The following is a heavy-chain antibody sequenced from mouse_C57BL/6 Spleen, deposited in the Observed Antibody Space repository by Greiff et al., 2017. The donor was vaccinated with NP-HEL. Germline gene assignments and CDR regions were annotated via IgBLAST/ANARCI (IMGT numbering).Heavy chain of an antibody. V-gene: IGHV1-9*01. Sequence: VKVVESGAELMKPGASVKLSCKATGYTFTGYWIEWVKQRPGHGLEWIGEILPGSGSTNYNEKFKGKATFTADTSSNTAYMQLGSLATEDSAIYYCASGRSSGPIDYWGQGTTLTVSS. D-gene: IGHD3-2*02. J-gene: IGHJ2*01. CDR1: GYTFTGYW. CDR2: ILPGSGST. CDR3: ASGRSSGPIDY.